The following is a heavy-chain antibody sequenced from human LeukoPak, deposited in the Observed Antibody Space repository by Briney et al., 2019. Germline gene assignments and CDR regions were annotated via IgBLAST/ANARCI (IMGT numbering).Heavy chain of an antibody. V-gene: IGHV3-23*01. D-gene: IGHD5-24*01. J-gene: IGHJ3*02. CDR1: GFTFSNFA. Sequence: GGSLRLSCTASGFTFSNFAMSWVRQAPGKGLEWVSCISGSGGTTYYADSVKGRFTISRDNSKKTLYLQMNSLRAEDTAVYYCARDRIPTIKVDAFDIWGHGTMVTVSS. CDR3: ARDRIPTIKVDAFDI. CDR2: ISGSGGTT.